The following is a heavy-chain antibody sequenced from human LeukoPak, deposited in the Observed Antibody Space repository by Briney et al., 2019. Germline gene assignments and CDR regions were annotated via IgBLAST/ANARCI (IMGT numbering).Heavy chain of an antibody. V-gene: IGHV1-18*01. J-gene: IGHJ6*02. CDR2: ISAYNGNT. D-gene: IGHD1-7*01. CDR1: GYTFTSYG. Sequence: ASVNVSCKASGYTFTSYGISWVRQAPGQGLEWMGWISAYNGNTNYAQKLQGRVTMTTDTSTSTAYMELRSLRSDDTAVYYCARDRRLGITGTTYYGMDVWGQGTTVTVSS. CDR3: ARDRRLGITGTTYYGMDV.